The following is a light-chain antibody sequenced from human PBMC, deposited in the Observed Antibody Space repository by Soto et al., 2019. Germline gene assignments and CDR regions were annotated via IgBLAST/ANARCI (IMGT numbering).Light chain of an antibody. CDR3: SSYTSRTTHVV. J-gene: IGLJ2*01. V-gene: IGLV2-14*01. CDR1: SSDIGGYNF. Sequence: QSALTQPASVSGSPGQSITISCTGTSSDIGGYNFVSWYQQHPGKAPKLMICEVSKRPSGVSDRFSGSKSDNTASLTISGLQAEDEAHYYCSSYTSRTTHVVFGGGTKLTVL. CDR2: EVS.